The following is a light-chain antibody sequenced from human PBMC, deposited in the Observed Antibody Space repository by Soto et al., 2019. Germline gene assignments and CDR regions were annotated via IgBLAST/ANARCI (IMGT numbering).Light chain of an antibody. Sequence: QSVLTQPPSASASLGASVTLTCTLSSGYSNYKVDGYQQRPGKGPRFVMRVGTGGIVGSKGDGIPDRFSVLGSGLNRYLTIKNIQEEDESDYHCGAEHGSGSNCVVFGGGTQLTVL. J-gene: IGLJ2*01. CDR2: VGTGGIVG. V-gene: IGLV9-49*01. CDR3: GAEHGSGSNCVV. CDR1: SGYSNYK.